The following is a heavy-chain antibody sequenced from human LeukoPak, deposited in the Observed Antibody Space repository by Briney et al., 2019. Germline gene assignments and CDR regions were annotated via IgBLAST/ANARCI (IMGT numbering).Heavy chain of an antibody. CDR2: ISDTRT. J-gene: IGHJ5*02. Sequence: GGSLRLSCAASGFTFSTNPMSWVRQAPGKGLEWVSAISDTRTYYADAVKGRFTISRDNSKNTVFLQMNSLRAEDTAVYYCAKANMVPWFDPWGQGTLVTVSS. CDR1: GFTFSTNP. V-gene: IGHV3-23*01. CDR3: AKANMVPWFDP. D-gene: IGHD4/OR15-4a*01.